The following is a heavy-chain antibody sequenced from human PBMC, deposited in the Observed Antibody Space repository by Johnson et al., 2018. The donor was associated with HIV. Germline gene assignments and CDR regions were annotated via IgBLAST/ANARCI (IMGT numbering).Heavy chain of an antibody. CDR2: IRYDGNNK. CDR3: ASGVSEMDAFDI. D-gene: IGHD1-26*01. V-gene: IGHV3-30*02. CDR1: GFTFSSYG. J-gene: IGHJ3*02. Sequence: VQLVESGGGVVQPGGSLRLSCAASGFTFSSYGMHWVRQAPGKGLEWVAFIRYDGNNKYYADSVKGRFTIYRDNSKNTLYLQMNSLRAEDTAVYYCASGVSEMDAFDIWGQGTMVTVSS.